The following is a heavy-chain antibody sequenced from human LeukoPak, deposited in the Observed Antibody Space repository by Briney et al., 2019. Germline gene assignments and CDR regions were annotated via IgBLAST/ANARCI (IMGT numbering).Heavy chain of an antibody. CDR3: ARNDRGAFDI. CDR1: GFTVSSNY. CDR2: ISSGGNT. J-gene: IGHJ3*02. V-gene: IGHV3-53*01. Sequence: PGGSLGLSCAASGFTVSSNYMSWVRQAPGKGLEWVSVISSGGNTYYTDSVKGRFTISRDNSKNTLYLQMSSLRVEDTAVYYCARNDRGAFDIWGQGTMVTVSS. D-gene: IGHD3-22*01.